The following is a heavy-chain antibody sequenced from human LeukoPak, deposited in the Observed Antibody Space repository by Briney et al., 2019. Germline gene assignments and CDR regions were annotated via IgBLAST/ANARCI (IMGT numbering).Heavy chain of an antibody. V-gene: IGHV3-21*04. CDR2: ITTSGTYI. Sequence: GGSLRLSCAASGFTFTRFNMNWVRQAPGKGLELVSSITTSGTYIYYADSVKGRFTISRDNSKNTLYLQMNSLRAEDTAVYYCTTARRSYGMDVWGQGTTVTVSS. CDR1: GFTFTRFN. CDR3: TTARRSYGMDV. J-gene: IGHJ6*02. D-gene: IGHD6-6*01.